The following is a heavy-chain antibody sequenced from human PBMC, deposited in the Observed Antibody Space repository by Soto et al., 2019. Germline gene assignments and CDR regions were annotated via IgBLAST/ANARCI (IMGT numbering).Heavy chain of an antibody. J-gene: IGHJ4*02. D-gene: IGHD4-17*01. CDR3: ARVGVTTGFSQDY. CDR2: INHSGST. Sequence: SETLSVTCAVYGGSFSGYYWSWIRQPPGKGLEWIGEINHSGSTNYNPSLKSRVTISVDTSKNQFSLKLSSVTAADTAVYYCARVGVTTGFSQDYWGQGTLVTVSS. CDR1: GGSFSGYY. V-gene: IGHV4-34*01.